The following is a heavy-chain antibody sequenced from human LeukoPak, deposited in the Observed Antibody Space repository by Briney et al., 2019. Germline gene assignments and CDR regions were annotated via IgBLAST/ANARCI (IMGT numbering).Heavy chain of an antibody. CDR2: IYHSGST. D-gene: IGHD5-18*01. J-gene: IGHJ4*02. CDR1: GYSINSGFY. CDR3: ARDPTAMGGTGGFDY. V-gene: IGHV4-38-2*02. Sequence: PSETLSLTCSVSGYSINSGFYWGWIRQPPGKGLEWIGTIYHSGSTYYNPSLKSRVTISVDTSKNQFSLKLSSVTAADTAVYYCARDPTAMGGTGGFDYWGQGTLVTVSS.